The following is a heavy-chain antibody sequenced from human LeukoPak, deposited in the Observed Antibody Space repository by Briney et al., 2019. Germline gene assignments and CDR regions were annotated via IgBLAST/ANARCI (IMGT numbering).Heavy chain of an antibody. J-gene: IGHJ3*02. D-gene: IGHD3-3*01. V-gene: IGHV3-48*01. CDR2: ISSSSSTI. CDR3: ARGALRFLEWLSGAFDI. CDR1: GFTFSSYS. Sequence: PGGSLRLSCAASGFTFSSYSMNWVRHAPGEGREWVSYISSSSSTIYYADSVKGRFTISRDNAKNSLYLQMNSLRAEDTAVYYCARGALRFLEWLSGAFDIWGQGTMVTVSS.